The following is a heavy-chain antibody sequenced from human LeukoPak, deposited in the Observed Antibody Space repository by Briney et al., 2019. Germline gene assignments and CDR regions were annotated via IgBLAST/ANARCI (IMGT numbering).Heavy chain of an antibody. D-gene: IGHD3-22*01. CDR3: ARDHPNQYYYDSSGYYSSSGMDV. Sequence: PSETLSLTCTVSGGSISSYYWSWIRQPPGKRLQWIGYIYYSGSTNYNPSLKSRVTISVDTSKNQFSLKLSSVTAADTAVYYCARDHPNQYYYDSSGYYSSSGMDVWGQGTTVTVSS. CDR2: IYYSGST. J-gene: IGHJ6*02. V-gene: IGHV4-59*01. CDR1: GGSISSYY.